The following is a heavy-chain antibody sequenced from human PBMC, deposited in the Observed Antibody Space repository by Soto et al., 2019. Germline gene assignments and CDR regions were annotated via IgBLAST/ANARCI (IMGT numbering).Heavy chain of an antibody. J-gene: IGHJ6*02. D-gene: IGHD4-4*01. CDR1: GFTFSTYP. V-gene: IGHV3-23*01. CDR3: VKPPVITASYYYYDMDV. Sequence: VGSLRLSCAASGFTFSTYPMSWVRQAPGKGLEWVSGISGSGISTYYTDSVKGRFTISRDNFKNTVFLQMNSLRDEDTAVYYCVKPPVITASYYYYDMDVWGQGTTVTVSS. CDR2: ISGSGIST.